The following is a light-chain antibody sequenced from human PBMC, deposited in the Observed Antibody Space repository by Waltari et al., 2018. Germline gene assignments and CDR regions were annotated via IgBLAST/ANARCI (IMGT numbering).Light chain of an antibody. CDR3: MQALQTSIT. Sequence: DTVMTQSPLSLPVTPGEPASISCRSSQSLLHSSGKNYLDWYLQKPGQSPQLLISLGSIRASGVSDRFSGSASGTDFTLKISRVEAEDVGVYYCMQALQTSITFGQGTRLEIK. J-gene: IGKJ5*01. V-gene: IGKV2-28*01. CDR2: LGS. CDR1: QSLLHSSGKNY.